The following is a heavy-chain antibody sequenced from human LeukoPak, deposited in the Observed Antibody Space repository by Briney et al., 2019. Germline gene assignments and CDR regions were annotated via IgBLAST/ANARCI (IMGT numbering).Heavy chain of an antibody. D-gene: IGHD6-19*01. Sequence: SETLSLTCTVSGGSISSSSYYWGWIRQPPGKGLEWIGSIYYSGSTYYNPSLKSRVTISVDTSKNQFSLKLSSVTAADTAVYYCARVGSSGSQEYFQHWGQGTLVTVSS. CDR1: GGSISSSSYY. CDR3: ARVGSSGSQEYFQH. J-gene: IGHJ1*01. CDR2: IYYSGST. V-gene: IGHV4-39*07.